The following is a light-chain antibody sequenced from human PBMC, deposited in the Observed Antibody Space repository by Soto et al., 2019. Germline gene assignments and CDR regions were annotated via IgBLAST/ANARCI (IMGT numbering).Light chain of an antibody. CDR2: EVS. Sequence: QSALTQPASVSGSPGQSITISCTGTSSDVGGYNYVSWYQQHPGKAPKLMIYEVSNRPSGVSNRFSGSKSDNTASLTISGLQAEDEANYHCTSYTGSTLVFGGGTKLTVL. CDR1: SSDVGGYNY. V-gene: IGLV2-14*01. CDR3: TSYTGSTLV. J-gene: IGLJ2*01.